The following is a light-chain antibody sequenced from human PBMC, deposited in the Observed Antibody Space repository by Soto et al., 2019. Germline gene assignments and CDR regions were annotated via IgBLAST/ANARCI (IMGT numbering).Light chain of an antibody. CDR3: CSYAGSFTYV. J-gene: IGLJ1*01. Sequence: QSAMTQPASVSGSPGQSITISCTGTSSDVGSYNLVSWYQQHPGKAPKFMIFEGNKRHSGLSNRFSGSKSGNTASLTISGLQAEDEADYYCCSYAGSFTYVFGTGTKVTVL. CDR1: SSDVGSYNL. CDR2: EGN. V-gene: IGLV2-23*01.